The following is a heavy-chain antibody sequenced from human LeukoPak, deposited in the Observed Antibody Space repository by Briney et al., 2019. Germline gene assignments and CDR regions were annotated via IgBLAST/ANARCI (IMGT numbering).Heavy chain of an antibody. D-gene: IGHD3-22*01. V-gene: IGHV4-59*01. Sequence: SETLSLTCAVYCGSFSGYYWSWLRQPPAKELEWIGYIYYSGSTNYNSSLKSRVTISVDASKNQFSLKLSSVTAADTPVYYCARSITMIVGEFDLWGRGTLVTVSS. CDR1: CGSFSGYY. CDR3: ARSITMIVGEFDL. CDR2: IYYSGST. J-gene: IGHJ2*01.